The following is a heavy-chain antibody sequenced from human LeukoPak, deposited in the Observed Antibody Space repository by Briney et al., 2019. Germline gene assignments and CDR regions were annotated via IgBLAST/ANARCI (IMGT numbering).Heavy chain of an antibody. CDR1: GFTFDYYY. J-gene: IGHJ6*02. CDR3: ARDLRPTKNYYYYYGMDV. D-gene: IGHD5-12*01. CDR2: INDSGTSA. Sequence: PGGSLRLSCAASGFTFDYYYMSWIRQAPGKGLEWIAYINDSGTSAKYADSVKGRFTISRDNAKNSLYLQMNSLRAEDTAVYYCARDLRPTKNYYYYYGMDVWGQGTTVTVSS. V-gene: IGHV3-11*06.